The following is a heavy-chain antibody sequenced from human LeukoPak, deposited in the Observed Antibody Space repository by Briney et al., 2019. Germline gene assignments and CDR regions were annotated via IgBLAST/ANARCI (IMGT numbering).Heavy chain of an antibody. V-gene: IGHV1-2*02. CDR2: INPNSGGT. D-gene: IGHD3-10*01. J-gene: IGHJ6*02. CDR1: GYTFTGYY. Sequence: ASVKVSCKASGYTFTGYYMHWVRQAPGQGLEWMGWINPNSGGTNYAQKFQGRVTMTRDTSISTAYMELSRLRSDDTAVYYCAREARIKGNYGSGSYKGMDVWGQGTTVTVSS. CDR3: AREARIKGNYGSGSYKGMDV.